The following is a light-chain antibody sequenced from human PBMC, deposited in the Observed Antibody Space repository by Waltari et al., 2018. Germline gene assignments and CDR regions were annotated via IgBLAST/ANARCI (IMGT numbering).Light chain of an antibody. Sequence: SYELTQPPSVSVSPGHTARITCSGEALPNKYAYWYRQKSGPAPALVIYEDTKRPSGIPERFSASNSGAVATLTITGAQVEDEADYYCYSKDYTDNYWVFGGGTKLTVL. CDR3: YSKDYTDNYWV. CDR2: EDT. CDR1: ALPNKY. V-gene: IGLV3-10*01. J-gene: IGLJ3*02.